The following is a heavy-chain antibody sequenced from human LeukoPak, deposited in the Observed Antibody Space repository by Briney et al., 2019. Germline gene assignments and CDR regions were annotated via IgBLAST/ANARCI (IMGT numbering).Heavy chain of an antibody. CDR2: VKSDGTAT. V-gene: IGHV3-74*01. Sequence: PGGSLRLSCAASGFTFSSHLMRWVRQAQGTGLVWVSSVKSDGTATNYADSVKGRFTIFRENAKHSLYMQMNGLTAEATAVYYCVRKFATGDWGQGTLVTVSS. CDR1: GFTFSSHL. J-gene: IGHJ4*02. CDR3: VRKFATGD. D-gene: IGHD1-14*01.